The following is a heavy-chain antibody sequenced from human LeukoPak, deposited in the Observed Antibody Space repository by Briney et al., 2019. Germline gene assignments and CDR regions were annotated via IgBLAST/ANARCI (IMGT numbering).Heavy chain of an antibody. V-gene: IGHV3-23*01. CDR2: ISDSGGGT. CDR1: GFTFSSYV. CDR3: AKLPGRAADY. J-gene: IGHJ4*02. Sequence: GGSLRLSCAASGFTFSSYVMNWVRQAPGKGLEWVSGISDSGGGTYYADSVKGRFTISRDNSKNTLYLQMNSLSAEDTAVYYCAKLPGRAADYWGQGTLVTVSS.